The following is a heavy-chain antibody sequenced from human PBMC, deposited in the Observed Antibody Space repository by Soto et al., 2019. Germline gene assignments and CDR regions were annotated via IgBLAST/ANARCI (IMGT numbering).Heavy chain of an antibody. CDR1: GGSISSGDYY. D-gene: IGHD3-9*01. J-gene: IGHJ5*02. V-gene: IGHV4-30-4*01. CDR2: IYYSGST. CDR3: ARDGPYYDILTGYRNWFDP. Sequence: PSETLSLTCTVSGGSISSGDYYWSWIRQPPGKGLEWIGYIYYSGSTYYNPSLRSRVTISVDTSKNQFSLKLSSVTAADTAVYYCARDGPYYDILTGYRNWFDPWGRGTLVTVSS.